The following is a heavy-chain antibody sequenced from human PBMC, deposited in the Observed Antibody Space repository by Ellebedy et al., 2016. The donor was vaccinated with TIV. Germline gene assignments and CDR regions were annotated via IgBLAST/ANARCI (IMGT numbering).Heavy chain of an antibody. D-gene: IGHD2-15*01. J-gene: IGHJ4*02. Sequence: GESLKISCAAPGFTFSTYDMNWLRQAPCNGLEWVSFIIKNSNTIYYADPVKGRFTISRDNAKNLLSLQMNSLRDEDSAVYYCARDRIGGSFDFWGQGTLVTVSS. CDR2: IIKNSNTI. V-gene: IGHV3-48*02. CDR1: GFTFSTYD. CDR3: ARDRIGGSFDF.